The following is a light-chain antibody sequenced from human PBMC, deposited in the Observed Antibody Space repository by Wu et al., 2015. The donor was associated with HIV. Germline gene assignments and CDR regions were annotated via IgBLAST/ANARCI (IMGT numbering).Light chain of an antibody. J-gene: IGKJ5*01. V-gene: IGKV3D-15*01. CDR3: QQRTTWPLT. CDR1: QSVTNN. Sequence: EIVMTQSPATLSVSPGERATLSCRASQSVTNNLAWYQQIPGQPPRLLIYGASTRATAIPARFTGSGSGTDFSLTISSLESEDFAVYYCQQRTTWPLTFGQGTRLEMK. CDR2: GAS.